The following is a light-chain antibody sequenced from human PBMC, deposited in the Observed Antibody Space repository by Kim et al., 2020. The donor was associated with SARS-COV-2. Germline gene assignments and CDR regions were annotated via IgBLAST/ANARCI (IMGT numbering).Light chain of an antibody. CDR3: QKYNSAPWT. Sequence: SPVGDRVIVPCRSSQDIANSLAWYQQKPGKVPQGLIYAASTLQSGVPSRFSGSGSGTEFTLTIGSLQTEDVATYYCQKYNSAPWTFGPGTKVDIK. CDR2: AAS. V-gene: IGKV1-27*01. CDR1: QDIANS. J-gene: IGKJ1*01.